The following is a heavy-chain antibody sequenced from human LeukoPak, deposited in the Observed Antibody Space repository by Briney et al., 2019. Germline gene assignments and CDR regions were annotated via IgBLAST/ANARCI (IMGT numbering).Heavy chain of an antibody. V-gene: IGHV3-23*01. J-gene: IGHJ4*02. Sequence: GGSLRLSCAASGFTFSTYSMNWVRQAPGKGLEWVSGISGSAGSTYYADSVKGRFTISRDNSRNTLYLQMNSLRADDTAVYYCARRDLGYYFDYWGQGTLVTVSS. CDR3: ARRDLGYYFDY. D-gene: IGHD2-15*01. CDR1: GFTFSTYS. CDR2: ISGSAGST.